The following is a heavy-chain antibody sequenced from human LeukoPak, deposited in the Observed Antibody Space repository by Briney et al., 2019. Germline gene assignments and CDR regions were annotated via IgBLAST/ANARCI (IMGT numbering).Heavy chain of an antibody. V-gene: IGHV1-46*01. CDR1: GYTFTSYY. Sequence: ASVKVSCRASGYTFTSYYMHWVRQAPGQGLEWMGIINPSGGSTSYAQKFQGRVTMTRDTSTSTVYMELSSLRSEDTAVYYCARELGQLDAFDIWGQGTMVTVSS. J-gene: IGHJ3*02. D-gene: IGHD6-13*01. CDR2: INPSGGST. CDR3: ARELGQLDAFDI.